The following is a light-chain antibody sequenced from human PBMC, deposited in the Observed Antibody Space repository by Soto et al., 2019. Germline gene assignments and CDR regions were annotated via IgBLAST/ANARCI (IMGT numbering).Light chain of an antibody. V-gene: IGKV3-15*01. Sequence: EIVLTQSPATLSLSPGERATLSCRASQSVSSYLAWYQQKPGQAPRLLIYGASTRATGIPARFSGSGSGTEFTLTISSLQSEDFAVYYCQQYNNWRVTFGQGTKVDIK. CDR1: QSVSSY. CDR3: QQYNNWRVT. J-gene: IGKJ1*01. CDR2: GAS.